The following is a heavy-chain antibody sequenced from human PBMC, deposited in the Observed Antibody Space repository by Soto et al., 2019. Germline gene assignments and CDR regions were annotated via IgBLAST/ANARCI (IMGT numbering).Heavy chain of an antibody. CDR3: AKGRRGLGNHEYFQH. V-gene: IGHV3-30*18. J-gene: IGHJ1*01. D-gene: IGHD1-1*01. CDR2: ISYDGSNK. Sequence: QVQLVESGGGVVQPGRSLRLSCAASGFTFSSYGMHWVRQAPGKGLEWVAVISYDGSNKYYADSVKGRFTISRDNSKNTLYLQMNSLRAEDTAVYYCAKGRRGLGNHEYFQHWGQGTLVTVSS. CDR1: GFTFSSYG.